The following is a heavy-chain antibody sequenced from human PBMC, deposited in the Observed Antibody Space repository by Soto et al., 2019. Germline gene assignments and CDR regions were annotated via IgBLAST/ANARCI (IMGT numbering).Heavy chain of an antibody. Sequence: ASVKVSCKASGYTFTGYYMHWVRQAPGQGLEWMGWINPNSGGTNYAQKFQGWVTMTRDTSISTAYMELSRLRSDDTAVYYCARGGYCTNGVCYYFDYWGQGTLVTVSS. D-gene: IGHD2-8*01. J-gene: IGHJ4*02. CDR3: ARGGYCTNGVCYYFDY. CDR2: INPNSGGT. CDR1: GYTFTGYY. V-gene: IGHV1-2*04.